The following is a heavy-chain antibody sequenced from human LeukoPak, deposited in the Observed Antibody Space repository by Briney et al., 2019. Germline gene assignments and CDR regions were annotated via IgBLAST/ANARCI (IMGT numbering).Heavy chain of an antibody. D-gene: IGHD3-3*01. Sequence: GGSRRLSCAASGFTFSSYWMHWVRQAPGKGRGWVSRINSDGSSTIYADSVKGRFTISRDKAKNTLYLQMNSLRAEDTAVYYCARARGDNDFWSGYYTPDPFDIWGQGTMVTVSS. J-gene: IGHJ3*02. CDR2: INSDGSST. CDR3: ARARGDNDFWSGYYTPDPFDI. CDR1: GFTFSSYW. V-gene: IGHV3-74*01.